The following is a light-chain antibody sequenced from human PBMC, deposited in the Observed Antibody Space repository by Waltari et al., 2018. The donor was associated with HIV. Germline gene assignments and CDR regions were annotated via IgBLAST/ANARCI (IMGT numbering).Light chain of an antibody. CDR2: TAS. CDR1: QNIDNW. J-gene: IGKJ2*01. Sequence: DIQMTQSPSTLSASVGDRVTITCRASQNIDNWLACYQQKPGKAPKLLISTASDLESGVPSRISGSGFGTEFTLTISSLQPDDFATYYCQQYTIYSYTFGQGTKLEI. CDR3: QQYTIYSYT. V-gene: IGKV1-5*03.